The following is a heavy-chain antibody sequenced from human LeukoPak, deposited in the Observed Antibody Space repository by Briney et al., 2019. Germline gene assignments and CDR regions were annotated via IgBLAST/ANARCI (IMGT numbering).Heavy chain of an antibody. D-gene: IGHD6-13*01. CDR3: ARGIAANWFDP. J-gene: IGHJ5*02. Sequence: SETLSLTCTVSGDSISRYYWSWIRQPAGKGLEWIGRIYTSGSINYNPSLKSRVTISVDTSKNQFSLKLSSVTAADTAVYYCARGIAANWFDPWGQGTLVTVSS. CDR1: GDSISRYY. V-gene: IGHV4-4*07. CDR2: IYTSGSI.